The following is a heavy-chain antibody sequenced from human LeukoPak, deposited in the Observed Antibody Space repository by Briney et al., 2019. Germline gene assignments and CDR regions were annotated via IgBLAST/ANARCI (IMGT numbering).Heavy chain of an antibody. Sequence: PGGSLRLSCAASGFTFSSYWMHWVRQAPGKGLVWVSRVNGDGSSTSYADSVKGRFTISRDNAKNTLYLQMNNLRAEDTAVYYCSSGNSHAFDIWGQGTMVTVSS. D-gene: IGHD4-23*01. CDR3: SSGNSHAFDI. V-gene: IGHV3-74*01. J-gene: IGHJ3*02. CDR1: GFTFSSYW. CDR2: VNGDGSST.